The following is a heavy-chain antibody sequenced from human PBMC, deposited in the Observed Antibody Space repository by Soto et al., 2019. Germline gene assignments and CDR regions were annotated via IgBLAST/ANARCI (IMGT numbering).Heavy chain of an antibody. CDR3: ASQEFDYVSIDY. CDR2: INPNSGGT. V-gene: IGHV1-2*04. D-gene: IGHD3-16*01. CDR1: GYTFTGYY. J-gene: IGHJ4*02. Sequence: ASVKVSCKASGYTFTGYYMHWVRQAPGQGLEWMGWINPNSGGTNYAQKFQGWVTMTRDTSISTAYMELSRLRSDDTAVYYCASQEFDYVSIDYWGRGTLVTVSS.